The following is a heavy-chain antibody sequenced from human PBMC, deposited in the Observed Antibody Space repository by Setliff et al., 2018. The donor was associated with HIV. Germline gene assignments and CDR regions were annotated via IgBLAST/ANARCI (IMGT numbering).Heavy chain of an antibody. CDR2: IHTTGSI. D-gene: IGHD6-19*01. Sequence: PSETLSLTCTVSGGSIRTGNYNWNWIRQPAGTGLDWIGHIHTTGSITYNPSLRSRVTISLDTSKNQVSLSLASVTAADTAVYYCARDGGGSGWSLGEFDFWGQGTLVTVSS. CDR3: ARDGGGSGWSLGEFDF. V-gene: IGHV4-61*09. CDR1: GGSIRTGNYN. J-gene: IGHJ4*02.